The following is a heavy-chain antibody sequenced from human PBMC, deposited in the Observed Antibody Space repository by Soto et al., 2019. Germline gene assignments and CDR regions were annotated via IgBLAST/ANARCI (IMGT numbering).Heavy chain of an antibody. V-gene: IGHV3-30*18. D-gene: IGHD6-13*01. CDR2: ISYDGSNK. J-gene: IGHJ5*02. Sequence: PGGSLRLSCAASGFTFSSYGMHWVRQAPGKGLEWVAVISYDGSNKYYADSVKGRFTISRDNSKNTLYLQMNSLRAEDTAVYYCAKHYSSSWDNWFDPWGQGTLVTVSS. CDR3: AKHYSSSWDNWFDP. CDR1: GFTFSSYG.